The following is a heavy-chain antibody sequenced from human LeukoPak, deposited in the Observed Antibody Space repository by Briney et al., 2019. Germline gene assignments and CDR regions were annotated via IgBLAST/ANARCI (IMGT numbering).Heavy chain of an antibody. CDR1: GGSISSYY. J-gene: IGHJ1*01. D-gene: IGHD1-26*01. V-gene: IGHV4-4*07. CDR2: ICTSGST. CDR3: ANQWELLNFQH. Sequence: SETLSLTCTVSGGSISSYYWSWIRQPAGKGLEWIGRICTSGSTNYNPSLKSRVTMSVDTSKNQFSLKLNSVTTADTAVYYCANQWELLNFQHWGQGTLVTVSS.